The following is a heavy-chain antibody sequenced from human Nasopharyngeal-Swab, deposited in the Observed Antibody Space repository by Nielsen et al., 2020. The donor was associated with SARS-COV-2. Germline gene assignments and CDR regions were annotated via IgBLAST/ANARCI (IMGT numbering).Heavy chain of an antibody. CDR1: GGSISSYY. CDR2: IYYSGST. V-gene: IGHV4-59*08. Sequence: SETLSLTCTVSGGSISSYYWSWIRQPPGKGLEWIGYIYYSGSTNYNPSLKSRVTISVDTSKNQFSLKLSSVTAADTDVYYCARRAVGITIFGVPKGRYFDYWGQGTLVTVSS. J-gene: IGHJ4*02. D-gene: IGHD3-3*01. CDR3: ARRAVGITIFGVPKGRYFDY.